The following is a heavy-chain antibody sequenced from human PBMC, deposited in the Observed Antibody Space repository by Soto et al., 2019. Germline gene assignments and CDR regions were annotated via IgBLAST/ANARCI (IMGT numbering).Heavy chain of an antibody. Sequence: ASVKVSCKASGYTFTGYYMHWVRQAPGQGLEWMGWINPNSGGTNYAQKFQGRVTMTRDTSISTAYMELSRLRSDDTAVYYCAREGEGFWSGYCRAGNWFDPWGQGTLVTVSS. D-gene: IGHD3-3*01. CDR2: INPNSGGT. J-gene: IGHJ5*02. CDR3: AREGEGFWSGYCRAGNWFDP. V-gene: IGHV1-2*02. CDR1: GYTFTGYY.